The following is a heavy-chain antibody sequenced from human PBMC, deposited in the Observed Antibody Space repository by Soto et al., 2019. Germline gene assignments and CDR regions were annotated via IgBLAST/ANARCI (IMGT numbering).Heavy chain of an antibody. J-gene: IGHJ5*02. CDR1: GYTFTSYD. Sequence: QVQLVQSGAEVKKPGASVKVSCKASGYTFTSYDINWVRQATGQGLEWMGWMNPNSGNTGYAQKFQGRVTMTRNTSISTAYMELSSLRSEDTAVYYCARGQGLLWFGELLYYNWFDPWGQGTLLTVSS. D-gene: IGHD3-10*01. CDR2: MNPNSGNT. CDR3: ARGQGLLWFGELLYYNWFDP. V-gene: IGHV1-8*01.